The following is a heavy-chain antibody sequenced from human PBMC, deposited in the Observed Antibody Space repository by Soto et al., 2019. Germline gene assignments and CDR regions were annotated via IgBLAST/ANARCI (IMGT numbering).Heavy chain of an antibody. CDR1: GFSLSTRDVG. Sequence: QITLNESGPTLVKPTQTLTLTCTFSGFSLSTRDVGVGWIRQPPGEALEWLGVVYWGDDKTYSPSLKSRLTITKDTSKNQVVLRMTKMDPVDTATYYCAHCRGGVASFWGQGTLVTVSS. CDR3: AHCRGGVASF. V-gene: IGHV2-5*02. J-gene: IGHJ4*02. D-gene: IGHD2-2*01. CDR2: VYWGDDK.